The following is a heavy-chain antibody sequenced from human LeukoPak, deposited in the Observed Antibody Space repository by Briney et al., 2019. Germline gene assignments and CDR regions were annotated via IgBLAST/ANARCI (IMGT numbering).Heavy chain of an antibody. CDR1: GGSIRSYY. J-gene: IGHJ4*02. CDR3: AGETMVVRPFDS. D-gene: IGHD4/OR15-4a*01. Sequence: SETLSLICTVSGGSIRSYYWSWIRQPAGKGLEWIGHIYSSGTTNYNPSLKSRVTMSVDTSKNQFALKLTSVTAADTAVYYCAGETMVVRPFDSWGQGTLVTVSS. V-gene: IGHV4-4*07. CDR2: IYSSGTT.